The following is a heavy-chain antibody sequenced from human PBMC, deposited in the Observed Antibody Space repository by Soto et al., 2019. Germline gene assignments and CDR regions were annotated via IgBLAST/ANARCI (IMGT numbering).Heavy chain of an antibody. D-gene: IGHD6-6*01. J-gene: IGHJ4*02. CDR3: AKDPYSSSEGFDY. V-gene: IGHV4-31*03. CDR2: IYYSGST. Sequence: PSETLSLTCTVSGGSISSGGYYWSWIRQHPGKGLEWIGYIYYSGSTYYNPSLKSRVTISVDTSKNQFSLKLSSVTAADTAVYYWAKDPYSSSEGFDYWGQGTLVTVSS. CDR1: GGSISSGGYY.